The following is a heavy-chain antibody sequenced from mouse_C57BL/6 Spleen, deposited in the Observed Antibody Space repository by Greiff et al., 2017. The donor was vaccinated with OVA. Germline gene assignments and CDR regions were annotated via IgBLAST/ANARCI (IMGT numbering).Heavy chain of an antibody. D-gene: IGHD1-1*01. CDR2: IDPEDGET. CDR1: GFTITDYY. V-gene: IGHV14-2*01. J-gene: IGHJ1*03. Sequence: VQLKQSGAELVKPGASVKLSCTASGFTITDYYMHWVKQRPEQGLEWIGRIDPEDGETKYAPKFQGKATITADTSSNTAYLQLSSLTSEDSAVYYCARGSSYVWYFDDWGKGTPVTVSA. CDR3: ARGSSYVWYFDD.